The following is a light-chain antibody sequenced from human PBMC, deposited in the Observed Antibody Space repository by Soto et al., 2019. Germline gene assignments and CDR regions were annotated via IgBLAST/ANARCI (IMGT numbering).Light chain of an antibody. J-gene: IGLJ1*01. Sequence: QSALTQPASVSGSPGQSITIYCTGTSSDVGAYNYVSWYQQHPGKAPKFLIYEVNNRPSGVSDRFSGSKSGNTASLTISALQAEDEADYYCASYTRGGTDVFGTGTKLTVL. CDR3: ASYTRGGTDV. CDR2: EVN. CDR1: SSDVGAYNY. V-gene: IGLV2-14*01.